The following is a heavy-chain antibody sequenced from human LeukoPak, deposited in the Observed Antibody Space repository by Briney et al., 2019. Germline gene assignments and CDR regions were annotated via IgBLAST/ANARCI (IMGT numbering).Heavy chain of an antibody. J-gene: IGHJ4*02. D-gene: IGHD5-18*01. V-gene: IGHV1-69*05. CDR2: IIPIFGTA. CDR1: GGTFSSYA. CDR3: ARSSRYSYGLGSYYFDY. Sequence: SVKVSCKASGGTFSSYAISWVRQAPGQGLEWMGGIIPIFGTANYAQKFQGRVTITTDESTSTAYVELSNLRSEDTAVYYRARSSRYSYGLGSYYFDYWGQGTLVTVSS.